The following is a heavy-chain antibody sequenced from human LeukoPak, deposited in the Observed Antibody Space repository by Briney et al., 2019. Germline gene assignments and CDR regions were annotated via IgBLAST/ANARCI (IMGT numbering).Heavy chain of an antibody. V-gene: IGHV3-23*01. CDR1: GFTFSSYA. CDR2: IRGSGGST. D-gene: IGHD2-2*01. CDR3: ARPPQEYQLPIDY. Sequence: GGSLRLSCAASGFTFSSYAMSWVRQAPGKGLEWVSAIRGSGGSTYYADSVKGRFTISRDNSKNTLYLQMNSLRAEDTAVYYCARPPQEYQLPIDYWGQGTLVTVSS. J-gene: IGHJ4*02.